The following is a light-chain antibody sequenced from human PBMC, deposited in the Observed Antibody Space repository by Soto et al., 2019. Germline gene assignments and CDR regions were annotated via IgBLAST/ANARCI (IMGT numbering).Light chain of an antibody. CDR2: DAS. Sequence: IVLTRFPGTLSLSPGERATLSGRASQSVCSYLAWYQQKPGQAPRLLIYDASNRATGIPTRFSGSGSGTEFTLTISSLQPDDFATYYCQHYNSYSEAFGQGTKVDIK. CDR3: QHYNSYSEA. CDR1: QSVCSY. J-gene: IGKJ1*01. V-gene: IGKV3D-15*01.